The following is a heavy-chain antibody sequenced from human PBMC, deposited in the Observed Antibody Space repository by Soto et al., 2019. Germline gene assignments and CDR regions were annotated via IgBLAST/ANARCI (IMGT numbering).Heavy chain of an antibody. CDR1: GGSIGSGDYY. Sequence: PSETLSLTCTVSGGSIGSGDYYWSWIRQPPGKGLEWIGYIYYSGSTYYNPSLKSRVTISVDTSKNQFSLKLSSVTAADTAVYYCARSLGDYYYGMDVWGQGTTVTVSS. J-gene: IGHJ6*02. CDR3: ARSLGDYYYGMDV. CDR2: IYYSGST. D-gene: IGHD7-27*01. V-gene: IGHV4-30-4*01.